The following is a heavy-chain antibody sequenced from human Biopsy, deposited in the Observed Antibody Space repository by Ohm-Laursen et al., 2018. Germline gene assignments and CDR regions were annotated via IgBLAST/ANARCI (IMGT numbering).Heavy chain of an antibody. V-gene: IGHV4-59*01. CDR3: ARLYRLDDYWNDDPPDAFDV. CDR2: LYNTGGT. D-gene: IGHD3-3*01. CDR1: GGSISSYQ. Sequence: SETLSLTCAVSGGSISSYQWTWIRQPPGKGLEWIGYLYNTGGTNYNPSLKSRVTISVDTSKKQFSLKVSSVTPADTAVFFCARLYRLDDYWNDDPPDAFDVWGQGTMVTVSS. J-gene: IGHJ3*01.